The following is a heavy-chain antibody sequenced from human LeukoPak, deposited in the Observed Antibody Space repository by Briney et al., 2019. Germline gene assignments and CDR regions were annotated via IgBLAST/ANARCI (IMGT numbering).Heavy chain of an antibody. J-gene: IGHJ6*02. CDR1: GYTFTSYG. Sequence: GASVKVSCKASGYTFTSYGISWVRQAPGQGLEWMGWISAYNGNTNYAQKLQGRVTMTTDTSTSTAYMELRSLRSDDTAVYYCARGSGFGELPHYYYYYGMDVWGQGTTVTVSS. D-gene: IGHD3-10*01. CDR2: ISAYNGNT. V-gene: IGHV1-18*01. CDR3: ARGSGFGELPHYYYYYGMDV.